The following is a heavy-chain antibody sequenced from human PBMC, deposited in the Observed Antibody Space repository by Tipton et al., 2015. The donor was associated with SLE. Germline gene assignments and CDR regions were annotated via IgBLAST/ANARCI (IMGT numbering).Heavy chain of an antibody. Sequence: TLSLTCAVYGGSFSGYYWSWIRHPLGKGLEWFGEINHSRSTNYNPSLKSRVTISVDTSKNQFSLKLSSVTAADTAVYYCARDCKGPFAFEIWGQGTMVTASS. V-gene: IGHV4-34*01. J-gene: IGHJ3*02. CDR2: INHSRST. CDR3: ARDCKGPFAFEI. CDR1: GGSFSGYY. D-gene: IGHD2-21*01.